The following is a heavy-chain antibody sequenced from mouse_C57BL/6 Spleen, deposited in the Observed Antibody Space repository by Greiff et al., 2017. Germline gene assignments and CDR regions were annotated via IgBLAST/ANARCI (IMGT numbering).Heavy chain of an antibody. CDR2: INPNYGTT. J-gene: IGHJ3*01. CDR1: GYSFTDYN. V-gene: IGHV1-39*01. D-gene: IGHD2-5*01. CDR3: ARSGAYYSNGAWFAY. Sequence: VQLKESGPELVKPGASVKISCKASGYSFTDYNMNWVKQSNGKSLEWIGVINPNYGTTSYNQKFKGKATLTVDQSSSTAYMQLNSLTSEDSAVYYCARSGAYYSNGAWFAYWGQGTLVTVSA.